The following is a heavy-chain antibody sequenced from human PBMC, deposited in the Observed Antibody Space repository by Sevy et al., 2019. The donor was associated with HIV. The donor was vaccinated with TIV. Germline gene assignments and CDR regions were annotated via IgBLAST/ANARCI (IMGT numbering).Heavy chain of an antibody. V-gene: IGHV4-4*07. D-gene: IGHD5-18*01. J-gene: IGHJ4*01. CDR3: ARDAGYNHGQTLHFDY. CDR2: IYASGTT. Sequence: SETLSLTCTVSRASINPSYWSWIRQPAGKGLEWIGRIYASGTTNYNPSLKSRVTMSVDMSKNHFSQKLSSVTAADTAIYYCARDAGYNHGQTLHFDYWGHGIKVTVSS. CDR1: RASINPSY.